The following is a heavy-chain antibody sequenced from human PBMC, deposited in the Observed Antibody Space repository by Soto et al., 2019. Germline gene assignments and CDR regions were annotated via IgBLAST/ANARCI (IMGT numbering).Heavy chain of an antibody. CDR3: ASGGSSNWFDP. CDR1: SGSISSPDYY. J-gene: IGHJ5*02. Sequence: QVRLQESGPGLVKPSQTLSLTCTVSSGSISSPDYYWSWIRQPPGKGLAWIGYIYYTGNTYYNPSLKSRVIMSVDTSTNQFSLKVTSVTAADTAVYYCASGGSSNWFDPWGQGTLVTVSS. CDR2: IYYTGNT. D-gene: IGHD1-26*01. V-gene: IGHV4-30-4*01.